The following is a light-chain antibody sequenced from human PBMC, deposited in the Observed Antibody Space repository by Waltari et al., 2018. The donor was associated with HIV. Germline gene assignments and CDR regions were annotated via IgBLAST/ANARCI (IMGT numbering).Light chain of an antibody. Sequence: SALTQPASVSGSPGQSVTISCTGNSPAFDLHIFLSWYQQHPGKAPQLIIFGVNYRPSGISSRFSASKSGDTASLTISGLQSGDEADYYCTTYTDRNSLLIGSGTKLTVL. CDR2: GVN. J-gene: IGLJ2*01. V-gene: IGLV2-14*01. CDR3: TTYTDRNSLL. CDR1: SPAFDLHIF.